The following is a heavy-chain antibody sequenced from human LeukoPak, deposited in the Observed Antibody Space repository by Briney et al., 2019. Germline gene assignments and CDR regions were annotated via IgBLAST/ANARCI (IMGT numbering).Heavy chain of an antibody. CDR3: ARDIWYSVIN. Sequence: PSETLSLTCAVSGGSISSYYWNWIRQPAGKGLEWIGRIYASGSTNNPSLKSRVTMSLDTSKNQFSLKLSSVTAADTAVYYCARDIWYSVINWGQGTLVTVSS. V-gene: IGHV4-4*07. D-gene: IGHD1-26*01. CDR2: IYASGST. J-gene: IGHJ4*02. CDR1: GGSISSYY.